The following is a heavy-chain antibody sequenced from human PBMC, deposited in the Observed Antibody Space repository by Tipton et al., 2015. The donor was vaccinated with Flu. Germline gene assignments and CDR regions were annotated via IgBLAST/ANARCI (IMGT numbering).Heavy chain of an antibody. CDR3: AREHGYHVF. J-gene: IGHJ4*02. CDR2: IYYGGST. CDR1: GASFSSIGHY. V-gene: IGHV4-39*07. D-gene: IGHD5-18*01. Sequence: TLSLTCSVSGASFSSIGHYWGWIRQSPGKGLEWIGTIYYGGSTYYNPSLKSRVTISLDMSKSQFSLQLTSVTAADTAVYFCAREHGYHVFWGQGKLGTVSS.